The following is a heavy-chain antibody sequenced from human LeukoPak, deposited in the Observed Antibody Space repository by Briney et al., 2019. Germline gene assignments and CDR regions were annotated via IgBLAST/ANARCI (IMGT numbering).Heavy chain of an antibody. D-gene: IGHD5-18*01. Sequence: SETLSLTCTVPGGSISSYYWSWIRQPPGKGLEWIGSIYYSGSTYYNPSLKSRVTISVDTSKNQFSLKLSSVTAADTAVYYCARHLGDTARGVDYWGQGTLVTVSS. J-gene: IGHJ4*02. CDR2: IYYSGST. CDR1: GGSISSYY. V-gene: IGHV4-39*01. CDR3: ARHLGDTARGVDY.